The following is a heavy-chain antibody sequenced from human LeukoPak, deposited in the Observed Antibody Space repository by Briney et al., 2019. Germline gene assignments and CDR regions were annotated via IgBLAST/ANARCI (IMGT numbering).Heavy chain of an antibody. CDR1: AFTFSSYE. CDR2: ISSSGSKI. D-gene: IGHD6-6*01. J-gene: IGHJ4*02. Sequence: GGSLRLSCAASAFTFSSYEMSWVRQAPGKGLEWVSYISSSGSKIYYADPVKGRFTISRDNAKNSLYLQMNSLRAEDTALYYCASYSTSSRAGFDYWGQGTLVTVSS. V-gene: IGHV3-48*03. CDR3: ASYSTSSRAGFDY.